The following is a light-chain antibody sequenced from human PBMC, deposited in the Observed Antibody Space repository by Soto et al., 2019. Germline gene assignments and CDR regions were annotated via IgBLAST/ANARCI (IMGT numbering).Light chain of an antibody. Sequence: QSVLTQPASVSGSPGQSITLSCTGTSSDVGGYSYVSWYQQHPGKTPKLMIYEVSNRPSGVSHRFSGSKSGNTASLTISGLQTEDEADYYCSSFSSITREVFGGGTKLTVL. CDR1: SSDVGGYSY. CDR2: EVS. CDR3: SSFSSITREV. V-gene: IGLV2-14*01. J-gene: IGLJ2*01.